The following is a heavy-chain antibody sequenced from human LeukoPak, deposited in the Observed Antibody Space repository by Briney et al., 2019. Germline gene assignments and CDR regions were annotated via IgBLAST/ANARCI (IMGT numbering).Heavy chain of an antibody. J-gene: IGHJ4*02. Sequence: PGRSLRLSCAASGFTFSSYGMHWVRQAPGKGLEWVAFIRYDGSNKYYADSVKGRFTISRDNSKNTLYLQMNSLRAEDTAVYYCAKDLLHYDFWSGYYDYWGQGTLVTVSS. CDR3: AKDLLHYDFWSGYYDY. CDR1: GFTFSSYG. CDR2: IRYDGSNK. V-gene: IGHV3-30*02. D-gene: IGHD3-3*01.